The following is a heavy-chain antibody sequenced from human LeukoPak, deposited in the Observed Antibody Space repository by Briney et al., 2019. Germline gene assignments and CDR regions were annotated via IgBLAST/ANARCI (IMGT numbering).Heavy chain of an antibody. V-gene: IGHV3-30-3*01. CDR3: ARDDYTSSWYLDY. CDR1: GFTFSSYA. J-gene: IGHJ4*02. Sequence: PGGSLRLSCAASGFTFSSYALHWVRQAPGKGLEWVAVISYDGNKKYYADSVKGRFTISRDNSESTLYLQMNSLRAEDTALYYCARDDYTSSWYLDYWGQGTLVTVSS. CDR2: ISYDGNKK. D-gene: IGHD6-13*01.